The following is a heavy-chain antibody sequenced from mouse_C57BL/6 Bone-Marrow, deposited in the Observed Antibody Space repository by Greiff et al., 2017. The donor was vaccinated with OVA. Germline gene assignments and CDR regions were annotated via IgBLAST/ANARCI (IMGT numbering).Heavy chain of an antibody. V-gene: IGHV14-3*01. CDR2: IDPANGNP. D-gene: IGHD2-4*01. CDR3: ARGDYEYYFDY. Sequence: DVKLQESVAELVRPGASVKLSCTASGFNIKNTYMHWVKQRPEPGLEWIGRIDPANGNPKYAPKFPGKATITADTSSNTAYLQLSRLTSEDTAIYFCARGDYEYYFDYWGQGTTLTVSS. CDR1: GFNIKNTY. J-gene: IGHJ2*01.